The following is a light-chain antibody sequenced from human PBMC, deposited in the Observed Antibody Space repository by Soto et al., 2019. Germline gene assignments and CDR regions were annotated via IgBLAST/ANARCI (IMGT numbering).Light chain of an antibody. V-gene: IGKV3-15*01. CDR3: QQYNNWPPK. CDR2: GAS. Sequence: EIVMTQSPATLSVSPGERATLSCRASQSVSSNLAWYQQKPGQAPRLLIYGASTRATGIPARFSGSGSGTEFTLTISSLQSEDFAVYYCQQYNNWPPKFGQGNKVDIK. CDR1: QSVSSN. J-gene: IGKJ1*01.